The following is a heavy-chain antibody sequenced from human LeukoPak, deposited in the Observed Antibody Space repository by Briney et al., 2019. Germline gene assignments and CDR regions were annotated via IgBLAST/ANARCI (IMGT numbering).Heavy chain of an antibody. D-gene: IGHD4/OR15-4a*01. J-gene: IGHJ4*02. CDR1: GFTFSSYG. Sequence: PGRSLRLSCAASGFTFSSYGMHWVRQAPGKGLEWVAVISYDGSNKYYADSVKGRFTISRDNSKNTLYLQMNSLRAEDTAVYYCAISPYGGATGSFDYWGQGTLVTVSS. V-gene: IGHV3-30*03. CDR3: AISPYGGATGSFDY. CDR2: ISYDGSNK.